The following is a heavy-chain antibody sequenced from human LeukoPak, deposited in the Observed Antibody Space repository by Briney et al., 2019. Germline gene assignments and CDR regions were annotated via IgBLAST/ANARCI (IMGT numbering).Heavy chain of an antibody. J-gene: IGHJ4*02. V-gene: IGHV1-2*02. CDR3: ARDAVDDYGDSDY. D-gene: IGHD4-17*01. CDR1: GYTFTGYY. CDR2: INPNSGGT. Sequence: ASVKVSCKASGYTFTGYYMHWVRQAPGQGLEWMGWINPNSGGTNYAQKFQGRVTMTTDTSTSTAYMELRSLRSDDTAVYYCARDAVDDYGDSDYWGQGTLVTVSS.